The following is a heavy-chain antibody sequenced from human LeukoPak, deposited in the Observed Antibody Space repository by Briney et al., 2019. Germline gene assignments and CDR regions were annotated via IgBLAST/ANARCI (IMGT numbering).Heavy chain of an antibody. D-gene: IGHD3-10*01. Sequence: GGSLRLSCAASGFSFSDYYMSWIRQAPGTGLEWVSYMSSSGDTIYYADSVKGRFTISRDNAKNSLYLQMNSLRAEDTTVHYCARDCWDYGSGSYCGIDYWGQGTLVTVSS. CDR2: MSSSGDTI. J-gene: IGHJ4*02. CDR3: ARDCWDYGSGSYCGIDY. V-gene: IGHV3-11*04. CDR1: GFSFSDYY.